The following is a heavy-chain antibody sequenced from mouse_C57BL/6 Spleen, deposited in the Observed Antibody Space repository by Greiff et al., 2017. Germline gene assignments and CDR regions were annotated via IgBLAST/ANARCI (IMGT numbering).Heavy chain of an antibody. CDR3: AAPSYGSSYFDY. D-gene: IGHD1-1*01. Sequence: VKLQESGPELVKPGASVKISCKASGYAFSSSWMNWVKQRPGKGLEWIGRIYPGDGDTNYNGKFKGKATLTADKSSSTAYMQLSSLTCEDSAVYFCAAPSYGSSYFDYWGQGTTLTVSS. V-gene: IGHV1-82*01. CDR1: GYAFSSSW. J-gene: IGHJ2*01. CDR2: IYPGDGDT.